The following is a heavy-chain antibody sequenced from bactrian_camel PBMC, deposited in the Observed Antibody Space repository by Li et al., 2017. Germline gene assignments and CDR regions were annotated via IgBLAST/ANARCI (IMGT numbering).Heavy chain of an antibody. V-gene: IGHV3S31*01. D-gene: IGHD2*01. CDR3: AAARNWVQCTPDTQMLY. Sequence: VQLVESGGGLVQPGGSPRLSCAASGFTFSSHAMTWVRQAPGKGLEWVSDIHSGGGRTYYADSVKGRFSISRDNAKNTLYLHLNSLKTEDTAMYYCAAARNWVQCTPDTQMLYWGQGTQVTVS. CDR1: GFTFSSHA. CDR2: IHSGGGRT. J-gene: IGHJ4*01.